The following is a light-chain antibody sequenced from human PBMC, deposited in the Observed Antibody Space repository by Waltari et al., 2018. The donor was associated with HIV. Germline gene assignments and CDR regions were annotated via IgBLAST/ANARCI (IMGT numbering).Light chain of an antibody. CDR3: QQYDSSPGT. Sequence: PGERATLSCRAIQNVSNEYLAWYQQRLREAPRLLIYGASSRATGIPDRFSGSGSGTDFTLTISRLEPEDFAVYYCQQYDSSPGTFGGGTKVEIK. V-gene: IGKV3-20*01. CDR2: GAS. CDR1: QNVSNEY. J-gene: IGKJ4*01.